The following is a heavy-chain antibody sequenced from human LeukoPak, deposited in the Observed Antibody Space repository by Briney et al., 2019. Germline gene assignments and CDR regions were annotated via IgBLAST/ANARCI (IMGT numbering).Heavy chain of an antibody. CDR2: INHSGST. Sequence: PSETLSLTCAVYGESFSGYYWSWIRQSPGKGLEWIGEINHSGSTNYNPSLKSRVTISIDTSKNQFSLKLNSVTAADTAVYYCARLTTVDYWGQGTLVTVSS. CDR1: GESFSGYY. V-gene: IGHV4-34*01. CDR3: ARLTTVDY. J-gene: IGHJ4*02. D-gene: IGHD4-17*01.